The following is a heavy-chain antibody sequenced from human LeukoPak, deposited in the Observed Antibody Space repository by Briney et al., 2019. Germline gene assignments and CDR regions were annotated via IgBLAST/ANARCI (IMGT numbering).Heavy chain of an antibody. J-gene: IGHJ6*03. V-gene: IGHV4-59*01. Sequence: SETLSLTCTVSGGSISGYYWSWIRQPPGKGLDWIGYIYSSGATNYNPSLKSRVTISVDTSKNRFSLKLSSVTAADTAVYYCARDRGGNYMDVWGSGTTVTVSS. CDR3: ARDRGGNYMDV. D-gene: IGHD2-15*01. CDR2: IYSSGAT. CDR1: GGSISGYY.